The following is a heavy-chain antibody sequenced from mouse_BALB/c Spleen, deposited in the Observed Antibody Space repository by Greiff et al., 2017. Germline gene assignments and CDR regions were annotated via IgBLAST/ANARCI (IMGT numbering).Heavy chain of an antibody. V-gene: IGHV2-6-7*01. J-gene: IGHJ3*01. CDR2: IWGDGST. CDR3: ARGGNWFAY. CDR1: GFSLTGYG. D-gene: IGHD2-1*01. Sequence: QVHVKQSGPGLVAPSQSLSITCTVSGFSLTGYGVNWVRQPPGKGLEWLGLIWGDGSTDYNTALKSRLSISKDNSKGQVFLKMNSLQTDDQARYYCARGGNWFAYWGQGTLVTVSA.